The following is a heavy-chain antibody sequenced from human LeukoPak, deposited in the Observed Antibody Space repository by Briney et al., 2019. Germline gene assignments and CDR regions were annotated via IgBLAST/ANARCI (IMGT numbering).Heavy chain of an antibody. CDR1: GYTFTSYG. V-gene: IGHV1-18*01. D-gene: IGHD5-18*01. CDR3: AGGRRGYSYGSLDY. J-gene: IGHJ4*02. Sequence: ASVKVSCKASGYTFTSYGISWVRQAPGQGIEWMGWISAYSGNTNYAQKPQGRVTMTTDTSTSTAYMELRSLRSDDTAVYYCAGGRRGYSYGSLDYWGQGTLVTVSS. CDR2: ISAYSGNT.